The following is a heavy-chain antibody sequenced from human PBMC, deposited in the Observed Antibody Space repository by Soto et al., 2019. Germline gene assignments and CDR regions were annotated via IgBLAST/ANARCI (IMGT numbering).Heavy chain of an antibody. CDR2: ISGSGRNT. Sequence: EVQMLESGGGLVHPGGSLRLSCAASGFTFSNYAMNWVRQAPGKGLGWVSSISGSGRNTYYADSVKGRLTISRDSSKNTLYLQMNSLRVEDTVVYYCAKDLNGSGSFTSYYHYGMDVSGQGTTVTVSS. CDR3: AKDLNGSGSFTSYYHYGMDV. D-gene: IGHD3-10*01. V-gene: IGHV3-23*01. CDR1: GFTFSNYA. J-gene: IGHJ6*02.